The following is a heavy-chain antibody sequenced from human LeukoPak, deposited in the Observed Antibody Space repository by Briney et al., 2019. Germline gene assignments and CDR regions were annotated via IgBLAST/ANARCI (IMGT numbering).Heavy chain of an antibody. CDR3: ARRAGAYSHPYDY. Sequence: PGGSLRLSWTVSGFPVSSNSMSWVRQAPGKGLEWVSFIYSDNTHYSDSVKGRFSISRDNSKNTLYLQMNSLRAEDTAVYYCARRAGAYSHPYDYWGQGTLVTVAS. J-gene: IGHJ4*02. CDR1: GFPVSSNS. V-gene: IGHV3-53*01. D-gene: IGHD4/OR15-4a*01. CDR2: IYSDNT.